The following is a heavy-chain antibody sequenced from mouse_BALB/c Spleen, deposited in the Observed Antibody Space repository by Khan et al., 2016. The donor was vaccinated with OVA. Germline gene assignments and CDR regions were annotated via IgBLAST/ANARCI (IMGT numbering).Heavy chain of an antibody. CDR2: IYPGGDST. J-gene: IGHJ2*01. V-gene: IGHV1-77*01. CDR1: GYTFSDYV. Sequence: QVQLKQSGPELVKPGASVKMSCKASGYTFSDYVINWVRQRTGQGLEWIGQIYPGGDSTYYNEMFKGKATLTADKSSNTAYMQLSSLTSEDSAVYFCARSGYGSLVYWGQGATLTVSS. D-gene: IGHD1-1*01. CDR3: ARSGYGSLVY.